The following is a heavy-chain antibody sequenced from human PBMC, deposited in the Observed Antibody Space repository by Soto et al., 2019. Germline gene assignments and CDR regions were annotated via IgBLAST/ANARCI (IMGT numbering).Heavy chain of an antibody. V-gene: IGHV1-8*01. J-gene: IGHJ4*02. D-gene: IGHD7-27*01. Sequence: QVQLVQSGAEVKEPGASVKVSCKASGYTFTNYDINWVRQATRQGPEWMGWMNPDSGDTGYVPNFQGRVTMTRSTSISTAYMELSDLRSEDTAVYYCARSRGGTGVHFDYWGQGTLVTVSS. CDR2: MNPDSGDT. CDR1: GYTFTNYD. CDR3: ARSRGGTGVHFDY.